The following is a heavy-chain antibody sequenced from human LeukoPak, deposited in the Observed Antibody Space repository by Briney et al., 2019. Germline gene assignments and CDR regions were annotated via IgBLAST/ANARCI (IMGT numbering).Heavy chain of an antibody. Sequence: PGGSLRLSCAASGFTFSSHWMHWVRQAPGKGLVWVSRINRDGGSTSYADSVKGRFTISRDNAKNTLYLQMNSLRVEDTAVYYCARAGSGNTYGQFDQWGQGTLVTVSS. CDR2: INRDGGST. CDR1: GFTFSSHW. CDR3: ARAGSGNTYGQFDQ. D-gene: IGHD5-18*01. V-gene: IGHV3-74*01. J-gene: IGHJ4*02.